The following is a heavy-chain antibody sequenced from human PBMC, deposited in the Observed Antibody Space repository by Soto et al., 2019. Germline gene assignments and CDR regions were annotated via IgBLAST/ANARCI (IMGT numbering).Heavy chain of an antibody. Sequence: ASVKVSCKASGYTFLSYGISWVRQAPGQGLEWVGWISAYSGNTDYAQRLQDRVTLTTDTSTSTAYMELRNLRSDDTAVYYCARNPSGSSLDYWGQGTLVTVSS. V-gene: IGHV1-18*01. CDR2: ISAYSGNT. D-gene: IGHD1-26*01. CDR3: ARNPSGSSLDY. J-gene: IGHJ4*02. CDR1: GYTFLSYG.